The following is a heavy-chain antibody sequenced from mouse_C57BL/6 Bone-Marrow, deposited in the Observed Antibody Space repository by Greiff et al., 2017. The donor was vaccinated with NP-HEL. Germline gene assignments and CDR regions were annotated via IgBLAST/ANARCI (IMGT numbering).Heavy chain of an antibody. V-gene: IGHV1-50*01. J-gene: IGHJ3*01. CDR3: ARSRPLYYGSSPFAY. D-gene: IGHD1-1*01. Sequence: QVQLQQPGAELVKPGASVKLSCKASGYTFTSYWMQWVNQRPGQGLEWIGEIDPSDSYTNYNQKFKGKATLTVDTSSSTAYMQRSSLTSEDSAVYYCARSRPLYYGSSPFAYWGQGTLVTVSA. CDR2: IDPSDSYT. CDR1: GYTFTSYW.